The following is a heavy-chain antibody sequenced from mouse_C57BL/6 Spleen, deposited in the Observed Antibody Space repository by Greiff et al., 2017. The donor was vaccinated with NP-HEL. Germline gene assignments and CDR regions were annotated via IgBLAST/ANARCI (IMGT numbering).Heavy chain of an antibody. D-gene: IGHD2-5*01. J-gene: IGHJ2*01. V-gene: IGHV1-64*01. CDR1: GYTFTSYW. Sequence: QVQLQQPGAELVKPGASVKLSCKASGYTFTSYWMHWVKQRPGQGLEWIGMIHPNSGSTNYNEKFKSKATLTVDKSSSTAYMQLSSLTSEDSAVYYGARGAYYSIVYYFDYWGQGTTLTVSS. CDR3: ARGAYYSIVYYFDY. CDR2: IHPNSGST.